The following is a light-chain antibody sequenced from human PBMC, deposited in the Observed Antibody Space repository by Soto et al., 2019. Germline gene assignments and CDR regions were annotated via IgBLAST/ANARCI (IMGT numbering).Light chain of an antibody. CDR1: SSDIGGYNF. V-gene: IGLV2-14*01. Sequence: QSVLSQPASVSGSPGQSITISCTGTSSDIGGYNFVSWYQQHPGKAPKLIIYEVTNRPSGVSNRFSGSKSGNTASLIISGLQAEDEADYYCESFRSGNTMVFGGGTKLTVL. J-gene: IGLJ2*01. CDR2: EVT. CDR3: ESFRSGNTMV.